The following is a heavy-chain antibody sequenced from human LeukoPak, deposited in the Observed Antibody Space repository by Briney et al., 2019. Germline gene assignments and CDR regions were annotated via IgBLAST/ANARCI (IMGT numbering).Heavy chain of an antibody. V-gene: IGHV1-69*13. D-gene: IGHD2-15*01. CDR1: GGTFSSYA. CDR2: IIPIFGTA. CDR3: ARDSPGPYCSGGSCYPLEYFQH. J-gene: IGHJ1*01. Sequence: SMKVSCKASGGTFSSYAISWVRQAPGQGLEWMGGIIPIFGTANYAQKFQGRVTITADESTSTAYMELSSLRSEDTAVYYCARDSPGPYCSGGSCYPLEYFQHWGQGTLVTVSS.